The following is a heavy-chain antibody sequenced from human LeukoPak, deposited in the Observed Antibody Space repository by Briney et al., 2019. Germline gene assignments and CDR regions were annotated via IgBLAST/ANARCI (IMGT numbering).Heavy chain of an antibody. CDR1: GGSISSYY. CDR3: ARGLTFDP. J-gene: IGHJ5*02. CDR2: IYYSGST. V-gene: IGHV4-59*01. Sequence: PSETLSLTCTVSGGSISSYYRSWIRQPPGKGLEWIGYIYYSGSTNYNPSLKSRVTISVDTSKNQFSLKLSSVTAADTAVYYCARGLTFDPWGQGTLVTVSS.